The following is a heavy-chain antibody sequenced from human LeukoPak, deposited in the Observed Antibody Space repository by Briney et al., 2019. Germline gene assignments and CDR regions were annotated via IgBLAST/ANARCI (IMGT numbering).Heavy chain of an antibody. CDR2: INPNSGGT. CDR1: GYTFTGYY. J-gene: IGHJ4*02. CDR3: ARGVTMIEDYFDY. Sequence: ASVTVSCTASGYTFTGYYMHWVRQAPGQGLEWMGWINPNSGGTNYAQKFQGRVTMTRDTSISTAYMELSRLRSDDTAVYSCARGVTMIEDYFDYWGQGTLVTVSS. D-gene: IGHD3-22*01. V-gene: IGHV1-2*02.